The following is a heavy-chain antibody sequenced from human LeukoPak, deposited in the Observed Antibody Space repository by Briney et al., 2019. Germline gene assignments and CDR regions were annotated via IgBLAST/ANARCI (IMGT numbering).Heavy chain of an antibody. D-gene: IGHD1-26*01. V-gene: IGHV3-23*01. CDR3: ARDYGGSYYATRGDY. CDR1: GFTFSSYA. J-gene: IGHJ4*02. CDR2: ISGSGGST. Sequence: PGGSLRLSCAASGFTFSSYAMSWVRQAPGKGLEWVSAISGSGGSTYYADSVKGRFTISRDNAKNSLYLQMNSLRAEDTAVYYCARDYGGSYYATRGDYWGQGTLVTVSS.